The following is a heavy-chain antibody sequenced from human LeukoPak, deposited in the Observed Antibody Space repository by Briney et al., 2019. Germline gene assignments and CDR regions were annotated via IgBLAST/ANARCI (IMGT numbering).Heavy chain of an antibody. V-gene: IGHV6-1*01. CDR1: GDSVSSNSAA. J-gene: IGHJ6*02. Sequence: SQTLSLTCAISGDSVSSNSAAWNWIRQSPSRGLEWLGRTYYRSKWYNDYAVSVKSRITINPDTSKNQFSLQLNSVTPEDTAVYYCARDIRVFLRCPNCSGGSCYCYYGMDVWGQGTTVTVSS. CDR3: ARDIRVFLRCPNCSGGSCYCYYGMDV. CDR2: TYYRSKWYN. D-gene: IGHD2-15*01.